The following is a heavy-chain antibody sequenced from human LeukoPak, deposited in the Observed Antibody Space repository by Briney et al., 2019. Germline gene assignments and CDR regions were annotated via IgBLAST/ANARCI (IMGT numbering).Heavy chain of an antibody. J-gene: IGHJ4*02. D-gene: IGHD3-10*01. CDR1: GYTFTSYD. Sequence: GSSVKVSCKASGYTFTSYDINWVRQATGQGLEWMGWMNSNSGNTGYAQKFQGRVTITRNTSISTHYMELSSLRSEDPAESYLARGQVHGVQGVGFDYWGQGTMVTVSS. V-gene: IGHV1-8*03. CDR2: MNSNSGNT. CDR3: ARGQVHGVQGVGFDY.